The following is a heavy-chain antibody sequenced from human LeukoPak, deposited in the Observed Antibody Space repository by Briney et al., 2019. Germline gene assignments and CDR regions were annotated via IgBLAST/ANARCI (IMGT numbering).Heavy chain of an antibody. CDR2: IYYSGST. V-gene: IGHV4-31*03. Sequence: SQTLSLTCTVSGGSISSGGYYWSWIRQHPGKGLEWIGYIYYSGSTYYNPSLKSRVTISVDTSKSQFSLKVSSVTAADTAIYYCARHTYARPFDSWGQGTPVTVSS. CDR1: GGSISSGGYY. D-gene: IGHD6-6*01. J-gene: IGHJ4*02. CDR3: ARHTYARPFDS.